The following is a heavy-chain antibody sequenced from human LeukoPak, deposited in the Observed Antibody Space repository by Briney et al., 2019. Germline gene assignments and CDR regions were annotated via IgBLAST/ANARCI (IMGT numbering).Heavy chain of an antibody. J-gene: IGHJ3*02. D-gene: IGHD5-18*01. CDR2: INPSGGST. Sequence: GASVKVSCKASGYTFTGYYMHWVRQAPGQGLEWMGIINPSGGSTSYAQKFQGRVTMTRDMSTSTVYMELSSLRSEDTAVYYCARVRSPPAMVTGDAFDIWGQETMVTVSS. CDR3: ARVRSPPAMVTGDAFDI. V-gene: IGHV1-46*01. CDR1: GYTFTGYY.